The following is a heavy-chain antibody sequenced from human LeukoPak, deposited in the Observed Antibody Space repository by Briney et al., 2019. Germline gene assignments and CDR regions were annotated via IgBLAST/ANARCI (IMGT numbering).Heavy chain of an antibody. D-gene: IGHD3-22*01. CDR3: ARGPGFDSSGYLNWFDP. Sequence: SETLSLTCTVSGGSISSYYWSWIRQPPGKGLEWIACISYSGSTKYNPSLKSRVTISVDTSKNQLSLKLSSVTAADTAVYYCARGPGFDSSGYLNWFDPWGQGTLVTVSS. J-gene: IGHJ5*02. CDR1: GGSISSYY. V-gene: IGHV4-59*01. CDR2: ISYSGST.